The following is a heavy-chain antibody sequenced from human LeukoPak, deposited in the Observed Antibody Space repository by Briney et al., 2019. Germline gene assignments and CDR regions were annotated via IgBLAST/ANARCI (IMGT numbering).Heavy chain of an antibody. J-gene: IGHJ4*02. V-gene: IGHV4-38-2*02. Sequence: PSETLSLTCTVSGYSLSSGYYWGWIRQPPGKGLEWIGSIYHSGSTYYNPSLKSRVTISVDTSKNQCSLKLSSVTAADTAVYYCARSKFWSGYYLIAVFDHWGQGTLVTVSS. CDR1: GYSLSSGYY. CDR2: IYHSGST. D-gene: IGHD3-3*01. CDR3: ARSKFWSGYYLIAVFDH.